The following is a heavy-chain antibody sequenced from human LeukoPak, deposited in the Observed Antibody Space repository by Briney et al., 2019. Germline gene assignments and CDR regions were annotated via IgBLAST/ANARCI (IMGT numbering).Heavy chain of an antibody. CDR1: GYSISSGYY. V-gene: IGHV4-38-2*02. CDR3: ARRRIPQPVDY. D-gene: IGHD1-14*01. Sequence: SETLSLTCTVSGYSISSGYYWGWIRQPPGKGLEWIGSIYSSGSTYYNASLKSRVTISVDTSKNQFSLKLSSVTAADTAVYYCARRRIPQPVDYWGQGTLVTVSS. CDR2: IYSSGST. J-gene: IGHJ4*02.